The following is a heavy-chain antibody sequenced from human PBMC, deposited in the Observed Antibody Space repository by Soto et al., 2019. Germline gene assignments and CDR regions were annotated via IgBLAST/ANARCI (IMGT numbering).Heavy chain of an antibody. V-gene: IGHV4-30-4*01. Sequence: ASETLSLTCTVSGGSISSGDYYWSWIRQPPGKGLEWIGYIYYSGSTYYNPSLKSRVTISVDTSKNQFSLKLSSVTAADTAVYYCARVFARDYYDSSGYSNWGQGTLVTVSS. J-gene: IGHJ4*02. CDR2: IYYSGST. CDR1: GGSISSGDYY. CDR3: ARVFARDYYDSSGYSN. D-gene: IGHD3-22*01.